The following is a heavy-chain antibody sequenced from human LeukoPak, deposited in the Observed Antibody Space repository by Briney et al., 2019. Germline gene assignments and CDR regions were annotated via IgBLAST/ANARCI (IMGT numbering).Heavy chain of an antibody. V-gene: IGHV1-18*01. CDR2: ISSDNGNT. CDR1: GYTDNRFG. Sequence: ASVKVSCKTSGYTDNRFGIAWVRQAPGQGLEWIGWISSDNGNTQYADKLQGRVSMTTDRSTNTAYMEVTSLRSDDTAVYFCANVAKGRYFFSYMDVWGKGTPVTVSS. CDR3: ANVAKGRYFFSYMDV. J-gene: IGHJ6*03.